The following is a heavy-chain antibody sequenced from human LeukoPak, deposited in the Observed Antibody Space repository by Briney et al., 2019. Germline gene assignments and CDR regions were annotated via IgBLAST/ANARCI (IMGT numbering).Heavy chain of an antibody. V-gene: IGHV3-30-3*01. CDR1: GFTFSGYA. D-gene: IGHD3-10*01. CDR2: VSYDGSNK. Sequence: GGSLRLSCAASGFTFSGYAMHWVRQAPGKRLEWVAVVSYDGSNKYYADSVKGRFTISRDNSKNTLYLQMNSLRAEDTAVYYCARDWAPHSGYYYGMDVWGQGTTVTVSS. J-gene: IGHJ6*02. CDR3: ARDWAPHSGYYYGMDV.